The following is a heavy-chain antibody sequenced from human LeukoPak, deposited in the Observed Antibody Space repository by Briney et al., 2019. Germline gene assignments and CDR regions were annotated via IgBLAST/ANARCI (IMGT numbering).Heavy chain of an antibody. Sequence: GGSLRLSCATSGFTFSNNYMSWVRQAPGKGLECVSVIDCAGSTYYAASVKGRFTISRDISKNALFLLMNSLTAEDTAVYYCARVGYTSSWGERFYFDYWGLGTVVTVSS. CDR1: GFTFSNNY. CDR2: IDCAGST. V-gene: IGHV3-66*01. J-gene: IGHJ4*02. CDR3: ARVGYTSSWGERFYFDY. D-gene: IGHD6-13*01.